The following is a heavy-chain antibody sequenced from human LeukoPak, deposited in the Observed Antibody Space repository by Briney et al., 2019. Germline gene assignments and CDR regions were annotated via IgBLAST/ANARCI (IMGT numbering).Heavy chain of an antibody. V-gene: IGHV4-34*01. CDR2: INHSGST. D-gene: IGHD5-24*01. J-gene: IGHJ4*02. Sequence: SETLSLTCAVYGGSFSGYYWSWIRQPPGKGLEWIGEINHSGSTNYNPSLKSRVTISVDTSKNQFSLKLSSVTAADTAVYYCARDGYKGGYWGQGTLVTVSS. CDR3: ARDGYKGGY. CDR1: GGSFSGYY.